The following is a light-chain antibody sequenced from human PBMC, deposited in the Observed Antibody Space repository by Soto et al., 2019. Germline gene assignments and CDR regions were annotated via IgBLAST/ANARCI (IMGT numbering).Light chain of an antibody. J-gene: IGKJ5*01. V-gene: IGKV3-11*01. Sequence: ELVMTQSPATLSLTHGERATLYCRASQSVSSHLAWFQQRPGQAPRLLIYDASNRATGIPARFSGRGSGTDFTLTISSLEPEDFAVYYCQQRSSAITFGQGTGLEIK. CDR1: QSVSSH. CDR3: QQRSSAIT. CDR2: DAS.